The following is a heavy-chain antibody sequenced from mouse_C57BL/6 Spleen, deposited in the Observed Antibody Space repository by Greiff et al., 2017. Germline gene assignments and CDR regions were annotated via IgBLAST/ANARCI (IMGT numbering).Heavy chain of an antibody. Sequence: EVQLQQSGPELVKPGASVKISCKASGYSFTGYYMNWVKQSPEKSLEWIGEINPSTGGTTYNQKFKAKATLTVDKSSSTAYMQLKSLTSEDSAVYYCARVSTIVTTYAMDYWGQGTSVTVSS. D-gene: IGHD2-5*01. J-gene: IGHJ4*01. V-gene: IGHV1-42*01. CDR3: ARVSTIVTTYAMDY. CDR1: GYSFTGYY. CDR2: INPSTGGT.